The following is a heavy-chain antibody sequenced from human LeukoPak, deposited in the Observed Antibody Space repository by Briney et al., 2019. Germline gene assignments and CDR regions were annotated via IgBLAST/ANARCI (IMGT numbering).Heavy chain of an antibody. Sequence: GSLGLSLPPPGCPFVSNYMSWARQPPGKGREGVSVIYSGGSTYYEDSVRGRFTLSRDNSKNTLYLQMNRLRPEDSAVYYCAPRGFGLVAGRDYWGQGTLVTVSS. J-gene: IGHJ4*02. CDR2: IYSGGST. CDR1: GCPFVSNY. CDR3: APRGFGLVAGRDY. V-gene: IGHV3-53*01. D-gene: IGHD6-19*01.